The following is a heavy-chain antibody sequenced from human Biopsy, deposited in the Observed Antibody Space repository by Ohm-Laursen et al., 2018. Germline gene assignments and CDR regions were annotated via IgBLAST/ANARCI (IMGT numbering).Heavy chain of an antibody. J-gene: IGHJ4*02. CDR3: AKDRYNYTPIGGFSMDV. V-gene: IGHV3-30*18. CDR1: GFSFSSYG. Sequence: SLRLSCAASGFSFSSYGMHWVRQAPGKGLEWVAFIFYDGSNTYYADSVKGRFTISRDNSRDTLYLQMSSLRAEDTAVYYCAKDRYNYTPIGGFSMDVWGQGTLVTVSS. CDR2: IFYDGSNT. D-gene: IGHD5-18*01.